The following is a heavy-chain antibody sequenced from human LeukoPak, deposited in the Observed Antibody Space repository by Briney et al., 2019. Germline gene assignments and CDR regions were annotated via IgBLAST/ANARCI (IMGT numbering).Heavy chain of an antibody. CDR3: VRAAISKDGSGYFY. D-gene: IGHD3-22*01. CDR2: INPSGGST. CDR1: GYTFTSYY. Sequence: GASVKVSCKASGYTFTSYYMHWVRQAPGQGLEWMGIINPSGGSTSYAQKFQGRVTMTTDTSTSTAYMELRSLRSDDTAVYYCVRAAISKDGSGYFYWGQGTLVTVSS. J-gene: IGHJ4*02. V-gene: IGHV1-46*01.